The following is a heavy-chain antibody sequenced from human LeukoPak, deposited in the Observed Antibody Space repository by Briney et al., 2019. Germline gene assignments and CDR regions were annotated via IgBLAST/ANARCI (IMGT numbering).Heavy chain of an antibody. V-gene: IGHV4-4*02. CDR1: GGSISSSNW. D-gene: IGHD2-2*01. CDR3: ARYCSSTSCYAAFDY. J-gene: IGHJ4*02. CDR2: IYHSGST. Sequence: SGTLSLTCAVSGGSISSSNWWSWVRQPPGQGLEWIGEIYHSGSTNYNPSLKSRVTISVDKSKNQFSLKLSSVTAADTAVYYCARYCSSTSCYAAFDYWGQGTLVTVSS.